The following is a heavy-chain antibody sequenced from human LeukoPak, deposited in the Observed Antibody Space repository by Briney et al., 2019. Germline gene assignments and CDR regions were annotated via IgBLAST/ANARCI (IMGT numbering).Heavy chain of an antibody. CDR2: INPNSGGT. Sequence: ASVKVSCKASGYTFTGYYMHWVRQAPGQGLEWMGRINPNSGGTNYAQKFQGRVTMTRDTSISTAYMELSRLRSDDTAVYYCARVSGAVAALPYDYWGQGTLVPVSS. V-gene: IGHV1-2*06. J-gene: IGHJ4*02. CDR3: ARVSGAVAALPYDY. CDR1: GYTFTGYY. D-gene: IGHD6-19*01.